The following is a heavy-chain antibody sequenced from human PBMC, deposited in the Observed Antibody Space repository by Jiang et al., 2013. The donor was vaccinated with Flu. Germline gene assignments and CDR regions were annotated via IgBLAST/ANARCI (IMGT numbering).Heavy chain of an antibody. J-gene: IGHJ4*02. CDR3: ARVNGGYYQEPPLYYFDY. D-gene: IGHD3-22*01. CDR1: GGSISSGDYY. Sequence: GLVKPSQTLSLTCTVSGGSISSGDYYWSWIRQPPGKGLEWIGYIYYSGSTYYNPSLKSRVTISVDTSKNQFSLKLSSVTAADTAVYYCARVNGGYYQEPPLYYFDYWGQGTLVTVSS. CDR2: IYYSGST. V-gene: IGHV4-30-4*08.